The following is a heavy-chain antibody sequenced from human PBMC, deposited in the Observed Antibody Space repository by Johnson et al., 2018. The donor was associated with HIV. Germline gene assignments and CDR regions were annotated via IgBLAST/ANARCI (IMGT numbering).Heavy chain of an antibody. V-gene: IGHV3-30-3*01. J-gene: IGHJ3*02. Sequence: QVQLVESGGGMVQPGGSLRLSCAASAFTFSSYAMHWVRQAPGKGLEWVALISYDGSNKYYADSVKGRFTISRDNSKNTLYLQMNSLRAEDTAVYYCARDRVWFGELYAFDIWGQGTMVTVSS. CDR3: ARDRVWFGELYAFDI. CDR2: ISYDGSNK. CDR1: AFTFSSYA. D-gene: IGHD3-10*01.